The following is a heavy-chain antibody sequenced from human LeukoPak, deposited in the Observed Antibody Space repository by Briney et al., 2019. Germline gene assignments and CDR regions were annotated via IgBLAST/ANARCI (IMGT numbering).Heavy chain of an antibody. CDR1: GYTFTGYY. Sequence: GASVKVSCKASGYTFTGYYMHWVRQAPGQGLEWMGWISAYNGNTNYAQKLQGRVTMTTDTSTSTAYMELSRLRSDDTAVYYCARVTGMEDQLLYDALDIWGQGTMVTVSS. CDR2: ISAYNGNT. CDR3: ARVTGMEDQLLYDALDI. V-gene: IGHV1-18*04. J-gene: IGHJ3*02. D-gene: IGHD1-26*01.